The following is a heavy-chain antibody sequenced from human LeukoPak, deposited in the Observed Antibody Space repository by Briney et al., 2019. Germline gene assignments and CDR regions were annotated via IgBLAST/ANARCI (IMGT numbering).Heavy chain of an antibody. CDR3: AREWWYLDY. J-gene: IGHJ4*02. CDR2: IKEDGSDI. V-gene: IGHV3-7*05. D-gene: IGHD2-15*01. Sequence: GGSLRLSCAASGFTFTTYSMTWVRQAPGRGLEWVARIKEDGSDIHYVDSVKGRFTISRDNAKNSVYLRMNSLRAEDTAVYYCAREWWYLDYWGQGTLVTVSS. CDR1: GFTFTTYS.